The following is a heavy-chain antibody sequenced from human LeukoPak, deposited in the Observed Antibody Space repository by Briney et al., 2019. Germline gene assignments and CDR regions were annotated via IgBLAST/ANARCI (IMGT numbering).Heavy chain of an antibody. V-gene: IGHV4-34*01. D-gene: IGHD1-26*01. CDR1: GGSFSGYY. J-gene: IGHJ3*02. CDR2: IYYSGST. Sequence: SETLSLTCAVYGGSFSGYYWSWIRQPPGKGLEWIGSIYYSGSTYYNPSLKSRVTISVDTSKNQFSLKLSSVTAADTAVYYCARGSYSGSYEDAFDIWGQGTMVTVSS. CDR3: ARGSYSGSYEDAFDI.